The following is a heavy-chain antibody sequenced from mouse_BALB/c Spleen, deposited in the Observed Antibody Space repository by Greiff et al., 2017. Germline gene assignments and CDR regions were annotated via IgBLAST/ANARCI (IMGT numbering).Heavy chain of an antibody. CDR1: GFSLTSYG. CDR2: IWAGGST. J-gene: IGHJ4*01. CDR3: ARGAMDY. Sequence: QVHLHQSGPGLVPPSQSLPITCTVSGFSLTSYGVHWVRQPPGKGLEWLGVIWAGGSTNYNSALMSRLSISKDNSKSQVFLKMNSLQTDDTAMYYCARGAMDYWGQGTSVTVSS. V-gene: IGHV2-9*02.